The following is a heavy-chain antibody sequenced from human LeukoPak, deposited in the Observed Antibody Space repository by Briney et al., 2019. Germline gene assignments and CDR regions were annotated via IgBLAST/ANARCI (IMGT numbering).Heavy chain of an antibody. Sequence: GASLRLSCAASGFTFSSYAMSWVRQAPGKGLEWVSAISGSGSSTYYADSVKGRFTISRDNSKNTLYLQMNSLRVEDTAVYYCAKDLAPGDIWGQGTMVTVSS. CDR1: GFTFSSYA. D-gene: IGHD3-16*01. CDR2: ISGSGSST. CDR3: AKDLAPGDI. V-gene: IGHV3-23*01. J-gene: IGHJ3*02.